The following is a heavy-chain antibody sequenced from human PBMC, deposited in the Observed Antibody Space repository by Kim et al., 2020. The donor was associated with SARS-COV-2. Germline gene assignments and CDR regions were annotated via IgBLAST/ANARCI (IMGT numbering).Heavy chain of an antibody. D-gene: IGHD6-19*01. CDR1: GGSISSGGYY. CDR3: ARDFRQYSSGWSRPFDP. J-gene: IGHJ5*02. Sequence: SETLSLTCTVSGGSISSGGYYWSWIRQHPGKGLEWIGYIYYSGSTYYNPSLKSRVTISVDTSKNQFSLKLSSVTAADTAVYYCARDFRQYSSGWSRPFDPWGQGNLVSVSS. CDR2: IYYSGST. V-gene: IGHV4-31*03.